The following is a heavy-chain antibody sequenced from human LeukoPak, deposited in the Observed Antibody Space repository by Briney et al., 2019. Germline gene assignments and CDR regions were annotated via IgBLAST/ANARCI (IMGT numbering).Heavy chain of an antibody. J-gene: IGHJ4*02. V-gene: IGHV3-7*01. CDR3: AREKTDDYFDY. CDR1: GFTFSSYW. CDR2: IKQDGSEK. Sequence: GGSLRLSCAASGFTFSSYWMSWVRQAPGKGLEWVANIKQDGSEKYYVDSVKGRFTISRDNAKNSLYLQMNSLRVEDTAVYYCAREKTDDYFDYWGQGTLVTVSS.